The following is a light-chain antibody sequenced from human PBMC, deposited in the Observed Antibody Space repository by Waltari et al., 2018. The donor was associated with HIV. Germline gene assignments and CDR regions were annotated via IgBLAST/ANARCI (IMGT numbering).Light chain of an antibody. Sequence: QLVLTQSPSASAFLGPSVKITCTLNGGLSSYAIPFHQHQPEKGPRYLMKLKSDGSHNREDEIPDRFSASNSGADHHLTISSLQSEDEGYYYCQTWDTGPVFGGGTKLTVL. V-gene: IGLV4-69*01. CDR1: GGLSSYA. CDR2: LKSDGSH. J-gene: IGLJ3*02. CDR3: QTWDTGPV.